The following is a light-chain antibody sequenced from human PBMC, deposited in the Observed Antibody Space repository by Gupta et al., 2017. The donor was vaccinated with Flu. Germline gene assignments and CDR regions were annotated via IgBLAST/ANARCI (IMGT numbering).Light chain of an antibody. J-gene: IGKJ5*01. CDR1: QDISTG. CDR3: QQFNSFPLT. V-gene: IGKV1D-16*01. CDR2: DAS. Sequence: DIQMTQSHSSLSAPVGDRITITCRASQDISTGVAWYQQRPEKAPKSLIYDASTLQSGVPSRFSGGGSGTDFTLTITSLQPEDFATYYCQQFNSFPLTFGQGTRLDIK.